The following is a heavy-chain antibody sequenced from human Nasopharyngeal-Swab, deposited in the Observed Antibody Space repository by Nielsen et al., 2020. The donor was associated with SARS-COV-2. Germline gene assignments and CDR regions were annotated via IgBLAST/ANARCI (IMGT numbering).Heavy chain of an antibody. CDR3: ARERVVVVVAAAYYYYGMDV. CDR1: GGSISSSSYY. Sequence: SETLSHTCTVSGGSISSSSYYWGWIRQPPGKGLEWIGSIYYSGSTYYNPSLKSRVTISVDKSKNQFSLKLSSVTAADTAVYYCARERVVVVVAAAYYYYGMDVWGQGTTVTVSS. CDR2: IYYSGST. V-gene: IGHV4-39*07. D-gene: IGHD2-15*01. J-gene: IGHJ6*02.